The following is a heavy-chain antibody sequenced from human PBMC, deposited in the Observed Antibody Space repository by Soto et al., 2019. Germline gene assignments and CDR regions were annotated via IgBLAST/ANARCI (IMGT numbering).Heavy chain of an antibody. D-gene: IGHD6-6*01. J-gene: IGHJ4*02. V-gene: IGHV1-69*02. CDR1: GGTFSSYT. Sequence: ASVKVSCKASGGTFSSYTISWVRQAPGQGLEWMGRIIPILGIANYAQKFQGRVTMTRDMSTSTVYMELSSLRSEDTAVYYCARPAEEQLVRAQFDYWGQGTLVTVSS. CDR3: ARPAEEQLVRAQFDY. CDR2: IIPILGIA.